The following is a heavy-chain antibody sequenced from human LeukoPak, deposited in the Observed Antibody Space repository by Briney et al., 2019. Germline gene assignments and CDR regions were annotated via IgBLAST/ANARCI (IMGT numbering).Heavy chain of an antibody. CDR3: ARTAKYNWKPANWFDP. J-gene: IGHJ5*02. Sequence: PSETLSLTCTVSGGSISSSSHYWSWIRQPPGKGLEWIASINYSGSTYYNPSLKSRVTISVDTSKNQFSLKLSSVTAADTAVYYCARTAKYNWKPANWFDPWGQGTLVTVSS. V-gene: IGHV4-39*01. D-gene: IGHD1-1*01. CDR1: GGSISSSSHY. CDR2: INYSGST.